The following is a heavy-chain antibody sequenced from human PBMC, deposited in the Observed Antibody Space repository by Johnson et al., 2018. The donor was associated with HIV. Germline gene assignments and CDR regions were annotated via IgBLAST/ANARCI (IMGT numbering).Heavy chain of an antibody. CDR1: GFTFSSYA. J-gene: IGHJ3*02. Sequence: VQLVESGGGLAQPGGAPRLSCAASGFTFSSYAMSLVRQAPGKGLEWVSGISGSGGSTYYADSVKGRFTISRDNAKNTLYLQMNSLRAEDTAGYYGAKGGWGGENSDHYAFDIWGQGTMVTVSS. CDR3: AKGGWGGENSDHYAFDI. D-gene: IGHD3-16*01. V-gene: IGHV3-23*04. CDR2: ISGSGGST.